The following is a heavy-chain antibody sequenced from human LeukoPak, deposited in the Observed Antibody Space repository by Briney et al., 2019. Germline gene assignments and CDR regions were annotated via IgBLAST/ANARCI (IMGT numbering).Heavy chain of an antibody. D-gene: IGHD3-10*01. CDR3: ARDPRYGSGSRYYFDY. CDR2: IIPIFGTA. V-gene: IGHV1-69*06. CDR1: GYTFTSYY. J-gene: IGHJ4*02. Sequence: ASVKVSCKASGYTFTSYYMHWVRQAPGQGLEWMGGIIPIFGTANYAQKFQGRVTITADKSTSTAYMELSSLRSEDTAVYYCARDPRYGSGSRYYFDYWGQGTLVTVSS.